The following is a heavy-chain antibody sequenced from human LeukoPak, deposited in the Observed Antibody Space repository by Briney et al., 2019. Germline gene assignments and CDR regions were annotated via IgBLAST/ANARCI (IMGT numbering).Heavy chain of an antibody. Sequence: PGGSLRLSCAASGFTFSSYAMSWVRQAPGKGLEWVSSISGGGVTTDYVDSVKGRFTISRDNSKNTLHLQMNSLRVEDTAVYYCANRVGWPGPPPYYWGQGTLVTVSS. CDR3: ANRVGWPGPPPYY. J-gene: IGHJ4*02. CDR2: ISGGGVTT. V-gene: IGHV3-23*01. D-gene: IGHD2-15*01. CDR1: GFTFSSYA.